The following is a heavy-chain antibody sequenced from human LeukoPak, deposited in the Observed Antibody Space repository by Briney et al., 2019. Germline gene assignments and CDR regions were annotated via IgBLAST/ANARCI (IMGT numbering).Heavy chain of an antibody. CDR1: GGSISDYY. CDR3: ARESVAAGTRWFDY. J-gene: IGHJ4*02. D-gene: IGHD6-13*01. V-gene: IGHV4-4*07. Sequence: PSETLSLTCTVFGGSISDYYWTWIRQPAGKGLEWIGRIQISENNNYNPSLKSRVTLSLDTSKNQFPLKLTSVTAADTAIYYCARESVAAGTRWFDYWGQGTLVTVSS. CDR2: IQISENN.